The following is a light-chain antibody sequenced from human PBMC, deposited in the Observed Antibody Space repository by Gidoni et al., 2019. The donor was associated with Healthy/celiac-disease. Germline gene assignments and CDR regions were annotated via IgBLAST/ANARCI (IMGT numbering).Light chain of an antibody. CDR1: QGISSA. Sequence: AIQLTQSPSSLSASVGDRVTITCRASQGISSALAWYQQKPGKAPKLLIYDASSLESGVPSRFSGSGSGTDFTLTISSLQPEDFATYYCQQSNSYPPLTFGGGTKVEIK. J-gene: IGKJ4*01. CDR2: DAS. CDR3: QQSNSYPPLT. V-gene: IGKV1-13*02.